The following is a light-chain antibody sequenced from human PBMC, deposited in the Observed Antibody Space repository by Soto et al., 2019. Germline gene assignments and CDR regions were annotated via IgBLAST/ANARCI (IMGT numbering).Light chain of an antibody. Sequence: EIVMTQSPATLSVSPGERATLSCRASQSVRSNLAWYQQKPGQSPRLLIYGASTRATGIPARFSGSGSGTDFTLTIRSLEPEDFAVYYCKQRSNWPITFGQGTRLEI. V-gene: IGKV3-11*01. CDR3: KQRSNWPIT. CDR2: GAS. J-gene: IGKJ5*01. CDR1: QSVRSN.